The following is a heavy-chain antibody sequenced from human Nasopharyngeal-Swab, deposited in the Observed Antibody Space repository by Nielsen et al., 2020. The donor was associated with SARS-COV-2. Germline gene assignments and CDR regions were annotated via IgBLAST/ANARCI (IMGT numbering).Heavy chain of an antibody. CDR3: ARHPPLSGFDY. D-gene: IGHD3-9*01. J-gene: IGHJ4*02. CDR2: IHSSGHA. Sequence: SETLSLTCTVSGGSITSDYWSWIRQPPGKGLEWIGYIHSSGHAMSNPSLRSRATISIDTSKNHFSLTLSSVTAADTAVYYCARHPPLSGFDYWGQGTLVTVPS. CDR1: GGSITSDY. V-gene: IGHV4-59*08.